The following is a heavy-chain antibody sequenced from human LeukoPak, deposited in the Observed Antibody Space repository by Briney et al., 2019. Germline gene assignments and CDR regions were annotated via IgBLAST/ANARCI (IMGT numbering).Heavy chain of an antibody. V-gene: IGHV5-51*01. CDR2: IYPGDSDT. CDR1: GYSFTSYW. D-gene: IGHD6-13*01. CDR3: ARQGSSWQKAFDY. Sequence: GESLKISCKGSGYSFTSYWIGWVRQMPGKGLEGMGIIYPGDSDTRYSPSFQGQVTISADKSISTAYLQWSSLKASDTAMYYCARQGSSWQKAFDYWGQGTLVTVSS. J-gene: IGHJ4*02.